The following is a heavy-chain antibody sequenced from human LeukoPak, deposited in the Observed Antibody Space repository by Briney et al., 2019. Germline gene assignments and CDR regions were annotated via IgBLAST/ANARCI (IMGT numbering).Heavy chain of an antibody. CDR1: GYSFTSYW. CDR2: IYPGDSDT. CDR3: ARVYSSSSDAFDI. V-gene: IGHV5-51*01. J-gene: IGHJ3*02. D-gene: IGHD6-13*01. Sequence: ASVKVSCKGSGYSFTSYWIGWVRQMPGKGLEWMGIIYPGDSDTRYSPSFQGQVTISADKSISTAYLQWSSLKASDTAMYYCARVYSSSSDAFDIWGQGTMVTVSS.